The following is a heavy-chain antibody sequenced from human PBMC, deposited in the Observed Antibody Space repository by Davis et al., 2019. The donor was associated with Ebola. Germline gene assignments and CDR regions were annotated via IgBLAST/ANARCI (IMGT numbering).Heavy chain of an antibody. Sequence: AASVKVSCKASGYTFTGYYMHWVRQAPGQGLEWMGWMNPNSGNTGYAQKFQGRVTMTRNTSISTAYMELSSLRSEDTAVYYCARTRGVRFLEWLLYGWFDPWGQGTLVTVSS. D-gene: IGHD3-3*01. J-gene: IGHJ5*02. CDR3: ARTRGVRFLEWLLYGWFDP. CDR2: MNPNSGNT. V-gene: IGHV1-8*02. CDR1: GYTFTGYY.